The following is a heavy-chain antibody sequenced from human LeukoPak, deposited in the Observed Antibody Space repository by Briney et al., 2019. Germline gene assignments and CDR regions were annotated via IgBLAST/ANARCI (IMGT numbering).Heavy chain of an antibody. D-gene: IGHD2-2*02. V-gene: IGHV4-4*07. Sequence: SETLSLTCTVSGDSISAYFWSWIRQPAGKGLEWIGRIYSSGTTYYNPSLKSRVTLSVDTSNNQFSLNLRSVTAADTAVYYCAKGFYTDKTYFCCDNWGQGTVVTVSS. CDR2: IYSSGTT. CDR1: GDSISAYF. J-gene: IGHJ4*02. CDR3: AKGFYTDKTYFCCDN.